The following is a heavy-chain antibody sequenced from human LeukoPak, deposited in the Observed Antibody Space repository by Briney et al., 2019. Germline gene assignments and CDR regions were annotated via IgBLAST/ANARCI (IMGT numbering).Heavy chain of an antibody. CDR2: IIPIFGTA. J-gene: IGHJ6*03. D-gene: IGHD5-12*01. CDR1: GGTFSSYA. CDR3: ARDLFPVATAFMDYYYYYMDV. Sequence: SVKVSCKASGGTFSSYAISWVRQAPGQGLEWMGRIIPIFGTANYAQKFQGRVTITTDESTSTAYMELSSLRSEDTAVYYCARDLFPVATAFMDYYYYYMDVWGKGTTVTVSS. V-gene: IGHV1-69*05.